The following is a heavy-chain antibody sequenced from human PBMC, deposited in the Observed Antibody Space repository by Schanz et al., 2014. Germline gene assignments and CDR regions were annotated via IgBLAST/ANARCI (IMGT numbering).Heavy chain of an antibody. D-gene: IGHD3-10*01. J-gene: IGHJ5*02. CDR3: ASDYNSFETEAP. CDR2: IYPGGST. Sequence: QVHLVESGGGVVQPGRSLRLSCAASGFTFSSYGMHWVRQSPGKGLEWVSFIYPGGSTYYPDSVKGRFTISRDNANNSLFLRMNSLRAEDTAVYYCASDYNSFETEAPWGQGTLVTVSP. V-gene: IGHV3-NL1*01. CDR1: GFTFSSYG.